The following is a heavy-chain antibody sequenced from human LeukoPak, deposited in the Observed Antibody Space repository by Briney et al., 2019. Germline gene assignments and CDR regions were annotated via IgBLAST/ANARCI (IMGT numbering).Heavy chain of an antibody. J-gene: IGHJ3*02. CDR3: VSLVVTADLAFDI. D-gene: IGHD2-21*02. Sequence: GRSLRLSCAASGFTFDDYAMHWVRQAPGKGLEWVSGITWNSGSIDYADSVRGRFTISRDNAKDTLYLQMNSLRAEDTAVYYCVSLVVTADLAFDIWGQGTMVTVSS. CDR1: GFTFDDYA. V-gene: IGHV3-9*01. CDR2: ITWNSGSI.